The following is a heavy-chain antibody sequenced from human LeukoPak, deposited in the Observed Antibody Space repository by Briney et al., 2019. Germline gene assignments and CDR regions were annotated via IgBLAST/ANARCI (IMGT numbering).Heavy chain of an antibody. D-gene: IGHD6-13*01. J-gene: IGHJ6*03. Sequence: PGGSLRLSCAASGFTFSSYAMSWVRQAPGKGLEWVSAISGSGGSTYYADSVKGRFTISRDNSKNTLYLQMNSLRAEDTAVYYCAKPLYSSSFHYDMDVWGKGTTVTVSS. V-gene: IGHV3-23*01. CDR2: ISGSGGST. CDR3: AKPLYSSSFHYDMDV. CDR1: GFTFSSYA.